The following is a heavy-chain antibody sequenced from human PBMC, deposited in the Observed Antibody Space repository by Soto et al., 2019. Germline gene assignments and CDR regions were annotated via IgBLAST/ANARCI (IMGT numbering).Heavy chain of an antibody. J-gene: IGHJ4*02. Sequence: PGGSLRLSCAASGFTVSSNYMSWVRQAPGKGLEWVSVIYSGGSTYYADSVKGRFTISRDNSKNILHLQMNSLRDEDSAIYFCTKDRHPDGIWTFDFWGQGTLVTVSS. CDR2: IYSGGST. V-gene: IGHV3-66*01. D-gene: IGHD3-9*01. CDR1: GFTVSSNY. CDR3: TKDRHPDGIWTFDF.